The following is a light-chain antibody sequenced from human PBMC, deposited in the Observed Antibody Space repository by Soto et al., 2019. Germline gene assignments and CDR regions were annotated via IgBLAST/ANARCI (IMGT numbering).Light chain of an antibody. CDR3: SSYTSNSTHD. CDR2: DVS. J-gene: IGLJ1*01. CDR1: SSNVGGYNY. Sequence: QSALTQPASVSGSPGQSNTISCTGTSSNVGGYNYVSWYQQHPGKAPKLMIYDVSTRLSGVSNRFSGSKSGNTASLTISGLQADDVADSYSSSYTSNSTHDFGPRTK. V-gene: IGLV2-14*01.